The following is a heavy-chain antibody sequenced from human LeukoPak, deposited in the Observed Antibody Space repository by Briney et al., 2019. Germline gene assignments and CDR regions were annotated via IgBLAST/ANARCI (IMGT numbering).Heavy chain of an antibody. V-gene: IGHV4-59*12. D-gene: IGHD2/OR15-2a*01. CDR2: IYYSGST. Sequence: SETLSLTCTVSGGSIRSYYWSWIRQPPGKGLEWIGYIYYSGSTNYNPSLKSRVTISVDTSKNQFSLKLSSVTAADTAVYYCARDPFLGWFDPWGQGTLVTVSS. J-gene: IGHJ5*02. CDR3: ARDPFLGWFDP. CDR1: GGSIRSYY.